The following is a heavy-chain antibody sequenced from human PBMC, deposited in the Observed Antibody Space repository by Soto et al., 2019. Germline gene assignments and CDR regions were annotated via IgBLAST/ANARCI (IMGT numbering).Heavy chain of an antibody. D-gene: IGHD3-10*01. J-gene: IGHJ6*02. Sequence: TSETLSLTCGIYGVSFSGDYWSWIRQSPGKGLEWIGEINHSGSTNYSPSLKSRVTISVDTSKNHFSLNLSSVTAADTAVYYCARDPPMVRGVIITGDYYYGFDVWGQGTTVTVSS. CDR1: GVSFSGDY. V-gene: IGHV4-34*01. CDR2: INHSGST. CDR3: ARDPPMVRGVIITGDYYYGFDV.